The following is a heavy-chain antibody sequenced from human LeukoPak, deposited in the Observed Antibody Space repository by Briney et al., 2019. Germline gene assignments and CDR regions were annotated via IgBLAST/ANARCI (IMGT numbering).Heavy chain of an antibody. CDR1: GFTFSTYA. D-gene: IGHD5-12*01. CDR3: AKRSYRVDSFTDY. V-gene: IGHV3-23*01. J-gene: IGHJ4*02. Sequence: PGGFLRLSCAASGFTFSTYAMSWVRQAPGKGPEWVSGISDSGGTTYYADSVKGRFTISRDNSKNTLYLQMNSLRAEDTAVYYCAKRSYRVDSFTDYWGQGTLVTVSS. CDR2: ISDSGGTT.